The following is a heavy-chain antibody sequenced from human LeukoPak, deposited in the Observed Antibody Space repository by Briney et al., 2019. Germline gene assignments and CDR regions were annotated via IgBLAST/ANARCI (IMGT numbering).Heavy chain of an antibody. CDR2: ISSSGSTI. Sequence: GGSLRLSCAASGFTFSSYEMNWVRQAPGKGLEWVSYISSSGSTIYYADSVKGRFTISRDNAKNSLYLQMNSLRAEDTAVYYCARGVPKTSYYYYYMDVWAKGPRSPSP. J-gene: IGHJ6*03. CDR1: GFTFSSYE. D-gene: IGHD4-11*01. CDR3: ARGVPKTSYYYYYMDV. V-gene: IGHV3-48*03.